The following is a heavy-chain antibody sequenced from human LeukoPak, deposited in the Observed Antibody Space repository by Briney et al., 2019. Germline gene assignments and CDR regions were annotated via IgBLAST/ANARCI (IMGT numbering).Heavy chain of an antibody. V-gene: IGHV4-61*08. CDR3: ASPSGQWLSP. CDR2: IYYSGTT. Sequence: SQTLSLTCTVSGGSISSGGYYWSWIRQPPGKGLEWIGYIYYSGTTNYNPSLKSRVTISVDTSKNQFSLKLSSVTAADTAVYYCASPSGQWLSPWGQGTLVTVSS. D-gene: IGHD6-19*01. J-gene: IGHJ4*02. CDR1: GGSISSGGYY.